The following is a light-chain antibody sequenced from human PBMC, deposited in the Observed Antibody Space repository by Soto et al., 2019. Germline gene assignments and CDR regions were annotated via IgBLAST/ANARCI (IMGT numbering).Light chain of an antibody. CDR3: NAQADNGKHV. Sequence: QSALTQPPSASGSPGQSVTISCTGTSNDVGHSNFISWYQQHPGKGPKLIIYEGSKRPSGVPDRFSGSKSGNTASLSVSGLKDEDEADYFCNAQADNGKHVFGTGTKVTVL. CDR1: SNDVGHSNF. CDR2: EGS. V-gene: IGLV2-8*01. J-gene: IGLJ1*01.